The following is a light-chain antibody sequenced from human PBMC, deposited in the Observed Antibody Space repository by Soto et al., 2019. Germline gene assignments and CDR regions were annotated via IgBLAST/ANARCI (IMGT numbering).Light chain of an antibody. J-gene: IGLJ2*01. CDR2: DNT. Sequence: QSVLTQPPSASGTPGQRVTISCSGGSSDIGSSTVNWYQQLPGSAPKLLIYDNTHRPSGVPDRFAGSTSGTSASLAISGLQSEDEAEYYCATWDDSLGGLFGGGTELTVL. V-gene: IGLV1-44*01. CDR1: SSDIGSST. CDR3: ATWDDSLGGL.